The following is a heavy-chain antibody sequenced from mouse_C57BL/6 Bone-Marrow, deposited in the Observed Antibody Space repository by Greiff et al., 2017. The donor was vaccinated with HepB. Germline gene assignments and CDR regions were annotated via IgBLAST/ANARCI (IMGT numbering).Heavy chain of an antibody. CDR2: IYPGSGST. CDR3: ARESTWGDYFDY. J-gene: IGHJ2*01. Sequence: QVQLQQSGAELVKPGASVKISCKASGYAFSSYWMNWVKQRPGQGLEWIGDIYPGSGSTNYNEKFKSKATLTVDTSSSTAYMQLSSLTSEDSAVYYCARESTWGDYFDYWGQGTTLTVSS. V-gene: IGHV1-55*01. CDR1: GYAFSSYW.